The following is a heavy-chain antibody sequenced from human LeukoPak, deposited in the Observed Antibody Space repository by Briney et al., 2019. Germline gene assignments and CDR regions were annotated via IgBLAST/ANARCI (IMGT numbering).Heavy chain of an antibody. CDR2: IYYSGST. CDR1: GGSISSSSHY. Sequence: SETLSLTCTVSGGSISSSSHYWGWIRQPPGKGLEWIGSIYYSGSTYYNLSLKSRVTISVDTSKNQFSLKLSSVTAADTAVYYCARHHIAARRVGFDYWGQGTLVTVSS. CDR3: ARHHIAARRVGFDY. D-gene: IGHD6-6*01. J-gene: IGHJ4*02. V-gene: IGHV4-39*01.